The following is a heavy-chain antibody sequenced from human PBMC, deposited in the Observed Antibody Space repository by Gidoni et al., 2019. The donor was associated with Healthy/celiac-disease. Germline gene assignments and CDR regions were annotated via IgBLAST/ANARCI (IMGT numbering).Heavy chain of an antibody. D-gene: IGHD5-12*01. CDR3: AKGPGYPRYYYYYGMDV. Sequence: EVQLVESGGGLVQPGRSLRLSCAASGFNFDGYAMHWVRQAPGKGLEWVSGINWNSGNIGYADSVKCRFTVSRDNAKNSLYLQMNRLRAEDTALYYCAKGPGYPRYYYYYGMDVWGQGTTVTVSS. CDR1: GFNFDGYA. V-gene: IGHV3-9*01. CDR2: INWNSGNI. J-gene: IGHJ6*02.